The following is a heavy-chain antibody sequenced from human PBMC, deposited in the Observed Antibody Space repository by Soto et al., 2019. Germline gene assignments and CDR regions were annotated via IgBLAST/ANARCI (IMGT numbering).Heavy chain of an antibody. CDR2: INHSGST. CDR1: GGSFSGYY. V-gene: IGHV4-34*01. J-gene: IGHJ5*02. Sequence: SETLSLTCAVYGGSFSGYYWSWIRQPPGKGLELIGEINHSGSTNYNPSLKSRVTISVDTSKNQFSLKLSSVTAADTAVYYCARAGHSSSSEGANWFDPWGQGALVTVSS. D-gene: IGHD6-6*01. CDR3: ARAGHSSSSEGANWFDP.